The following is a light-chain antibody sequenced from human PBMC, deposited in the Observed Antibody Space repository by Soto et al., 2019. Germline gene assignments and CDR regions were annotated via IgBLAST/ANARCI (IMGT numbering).Light chain of an antibody. J-gene: IGKJ4*01. CDR3: HQYGSSPFT. CDR1: QSVSSSY. Sequence: EIVLTQSPGTLSLSPGERATLSCRASQSVSSSYLAWYQQKPGQAPRLLIYGASSRATGIPDRFSGSGSGTDFTLTISRLEPEDFAVYYCHQYGSSPFTFGGGNKVEIK. CDR2: GAS. V-gene: IGKV3-20*01.